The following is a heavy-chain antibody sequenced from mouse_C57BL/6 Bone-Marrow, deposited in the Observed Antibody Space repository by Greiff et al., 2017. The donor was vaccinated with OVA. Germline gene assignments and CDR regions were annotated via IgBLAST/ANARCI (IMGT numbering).Heavy chain of an antibody. V-gene: IGHV1-52*01. D-gene: IGHD1-1*01. Sequence: QVQLQQPGAELVRPGSSVKLSCKASGYTFTSYWMHWVEQRPIQGLEWIGNIDPSDSETHYNQKFKDKATLTVDKSSSTAYMQLSSLTSEDSAVYYCARMRYYGSSYGFAYWGQGTLVTVSA. CDR3: ARMRYYGSSYGFAY. CDR2: IDPSDSET. CDR1: GYTFTSYW. J-gene: IGHJ3*01.